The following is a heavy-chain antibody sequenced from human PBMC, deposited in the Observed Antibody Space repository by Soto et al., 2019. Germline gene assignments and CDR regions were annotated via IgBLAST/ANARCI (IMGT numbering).Heavy chain of an antibody. J-gene: IGHJ4*02. CDR2: IIPIFGTA. CDR1: GGTFSSYA. V-gene: IGHV1-69*01. CDR3: AREGVGATPVYYFDY. Sequence: QVQLVQSGAEVKKPGSSVKVSYKASGGTFSSYAISWVRQAPGQGLEWMGGIIPIFGTANYAQKFQGRVTISADDTTSTAYMELSSLRSEDTAVYYCAREGVGATPVYYFDYWGQGTLVTVSS. D-gene: IGHD1-26*01.